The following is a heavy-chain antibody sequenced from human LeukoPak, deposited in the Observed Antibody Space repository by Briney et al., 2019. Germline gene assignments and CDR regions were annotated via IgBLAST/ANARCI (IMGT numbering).Heavy chain of an antibody. CDR3: ARVGRGDHTWGSYYCDH. D-gene: IGHD3-16*01. V-gene: IGHV4-59*01. Sequence: PSETLSLTCTVSGDSFSSYHWSWLRQPPGKGLEWVGYISSRGSISYNPSLKSRVSISVDTSKNQFSLRLNSVTAADTAVYYCARVGRGDHTWGSYYCDHWGQGTLVSVSS. J-gene: IGHJ4*02. CDR1: GDSFSSYH. CDR2: ISSRGSI.